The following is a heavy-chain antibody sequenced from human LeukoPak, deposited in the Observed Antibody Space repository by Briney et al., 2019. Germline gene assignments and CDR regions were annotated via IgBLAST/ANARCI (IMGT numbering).Heavy chain of an antibody. V-gene: IGHV3-33*06. D-gene: IGHD6-19*01. J-gene: IGHJ4*02. Sequence: GRSLRLSCAASGFTFSSYGFHWVRQAPGKGPEWVAVIWYDGSKTYYADSVKGRFTISRDNSQNTLSLQMNSLRAEDTAVYYCVKDGDDSGWNYFDYWGQGTLVTVSS. CDR2: IWYDGSKT. CDR1: GFTFSSYG. CDR3: VKDGDDSGWNYFDY.